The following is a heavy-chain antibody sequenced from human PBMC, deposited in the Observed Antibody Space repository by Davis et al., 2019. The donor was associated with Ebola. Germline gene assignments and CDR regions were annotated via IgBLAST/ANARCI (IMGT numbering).Heavy chain of an antibody. CDR2: INPSGGST. D-gene: IGHD2-15*01. Sequence: ASVKVSCKASGYTFTSYYMHWVRQAPGQGLEWMGIINPSGGSTSYAQKFQGRVTMTRDTSTSTVYMELSSLRSEDTAVYYCAREEIVVVVAATYYYYGMDVWDQGTTVTVSS. J-gene: IGHJ6*02. CDR1: GYTFTSYY. V-gene: IGHV1-46*03. CDR3: AREEIVVVVAATYYYYGMDV.